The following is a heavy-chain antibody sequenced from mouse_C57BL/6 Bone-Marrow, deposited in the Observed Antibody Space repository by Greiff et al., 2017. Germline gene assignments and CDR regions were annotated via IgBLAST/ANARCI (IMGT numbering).Heavy chain of an antibody. CDR3: ARGTASTVVEGGYCYV. J-gene: IGHJ1*03. D-gene: IGHD1-1*01. CDR1: GYSFTSYY. CDR2: IYPGSGNT. Sequence: QVHVKQSGPELVKPGASVKISCKASGYSFTSYYIHWVKQRPGQGLEWIGWIYPGSGNTKYNEKFKGKATLTADPSSSTAYMQLSSLTSADSAVYYCARGTASTVVEGGYCYVWGTGTTVTVSS. V-gene: IGHV1-66*01.